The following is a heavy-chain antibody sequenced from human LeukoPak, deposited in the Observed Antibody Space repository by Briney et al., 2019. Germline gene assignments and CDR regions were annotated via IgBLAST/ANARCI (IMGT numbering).Heavy chain of an antibody. CDR2: IIPILGIA. V-gene: IGHV1-69*04. D-gene: IGHD4-17*01. CDR3: ARGYGDYDTYDAFDI. CDR1: GGTFSSYA. Sequence: SVKVSCKASGGTFSSYAISWVRQAPGQGLEWMGRIIPILGIANYAQKFQGRVTITADKSTSTAYMELSSLRSEDTAVYYCARGYGDYDTYDAFDIWGQGTMVTVSS. J-gene: IGHJ3*02.